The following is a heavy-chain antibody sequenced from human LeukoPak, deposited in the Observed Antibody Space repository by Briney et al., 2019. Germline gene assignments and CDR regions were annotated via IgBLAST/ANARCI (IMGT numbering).Heavy chain of an antibody. D-gene: IGHD3-3*01. CDR1: GGSLSSSTYY. CDR3: ARQNSGRGYYMPPLG. CDR2: IYYSGSP. Sequence: SGTLSLTCTVSGGSLSSSTYYWGWIRHPPGKGLEWVGSIYYSGSPYYNPSRKSPVTISVDTCKKQFSLTMGSVTAADTAVYYCARQNSGRGYYMPPLGWGQGTLVTVSS. V-gene: IGHV4-39*01. J-gene: IGHJ4*02.